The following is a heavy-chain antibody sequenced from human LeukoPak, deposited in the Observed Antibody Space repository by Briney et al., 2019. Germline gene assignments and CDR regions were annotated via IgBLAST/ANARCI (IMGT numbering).Heavy chain of an antibody. D-gene: IGHD2-15*01. J-gene: IGHJ4*02. V-gene: IGHV4-30-4*01. CDR1: GGSISSGDYY. CDR2: IYYSGSP. Sequence: SETLSLTCTVSGGSISSGDYYWRWIRQPPGKGLEWIGYIYYSGSPYSNPSLKSRLTISVDTSKNQFSRKLSSVTAADTAVYYCARVLVDCSGGSCYYFDYWGQGTLVTVSS. CDR3: ARVLVDCSGGSCYYFDY.